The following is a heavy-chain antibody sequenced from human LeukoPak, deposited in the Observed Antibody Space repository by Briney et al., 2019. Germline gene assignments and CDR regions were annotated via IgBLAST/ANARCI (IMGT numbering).Heavy chain of an antibody. D-gene: IGHD6-13*01. V-gene: IGHV3-21*01. Sequence: GGSLRLSCAASGFTFSSYSMNWVRQAPGKGLEWVSSISSSSNYIYYADSAKGRFTISRDNAKNSLYLQMNSLRAEDTAVYYCARGATVAAGMGVDYWGQGTLVTVSS. CDR2: ISSSSNYI. CDR3: ARGATVAAGMGVDY. J-gene: IGHJ4*02. CDR1: GFTFSSYS.